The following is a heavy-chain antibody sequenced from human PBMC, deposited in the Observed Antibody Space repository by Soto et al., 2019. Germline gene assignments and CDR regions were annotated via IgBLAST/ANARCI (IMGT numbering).Heavy chain of an antibody. CDR1: GFTVSSNY. J-gene: IGHJ5*02. D-gene: IGHD3-10*01. Sequence: PGGSLRLSCAASGFTVSSNYMSWVRQAPGKGLEWVSVIYSGGSTYYADSVKGRFTISRDNSKNTLYLQMNSLRAEDTAVYYCARDESSSSGSYSINWFVPWGQGTLVTVSS. V-gene: IGHV3-66*01. CDR2: IYSGGST. CDR3: ARDESSSSGSYSINWFVP.